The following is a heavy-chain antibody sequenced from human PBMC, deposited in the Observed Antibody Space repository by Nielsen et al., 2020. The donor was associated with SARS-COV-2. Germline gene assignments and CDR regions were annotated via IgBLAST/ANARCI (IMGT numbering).Heavy chain of an antibody. CDR3: ASGGYYDSSGYSDY. J-gene: IGHJ4*02. D-gene: IGHD3-22*01. V-gene: IGHV3-30-3*01. Sequence: GGSLRLSCAASRFTFSSYAMHWVRQAPGKGLEWVAVISYDGSNKYYADSVKGRFTISRDNSKNTLYLQMNSLRAEDTAVYYCASGGYYDSSGYSDYWGQGTLVTVSS. CDR2: ISYDGSNK. CDR1: RFTFSSYA.